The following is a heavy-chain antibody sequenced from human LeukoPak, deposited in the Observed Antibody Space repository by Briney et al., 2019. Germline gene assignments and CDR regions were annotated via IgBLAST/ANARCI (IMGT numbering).Heavy chain of an antibody. CDR2: INHNGNVN. Sequence: GGSLRLSCAASGFIFTNYFMNWARQAPGKGLEWVASINHNGNVNYYVDSVKGRFTISRDNAKNSLYLQMSNLRAEDTAVYFCARGGGLDVWGQGATVTVSS. CDR1: GFIFTNYF. J-gene: IGHJ6*02. CDR3: ARGGGLDV. V-gene: IGHV3-7*03. D-gene: IGHD3-16*01.